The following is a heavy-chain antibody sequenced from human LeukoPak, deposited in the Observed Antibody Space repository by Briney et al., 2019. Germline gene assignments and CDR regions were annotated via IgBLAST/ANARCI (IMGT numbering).Heavy chain of an antibody. CDR1: GFTFSSYA. J-gene: IGHJ4*02. V-gene: IGHV3-23*01. Sequence: GGSLRLSCAASGFTFSSYALSWVRQAPGKGLDWVSTISGAGGSTYNADSVKGRFTISRDNSKNTLYLQMNSLRAEDTAVYYCAKMSGLDYDILTGYYDGDYFDYWGQGTLVTVSS. CDR2: ISGAGGST. CDR3: AKMSGLDYDILTGYYDGDYFDY. D-gene: IGHD3-9*01.